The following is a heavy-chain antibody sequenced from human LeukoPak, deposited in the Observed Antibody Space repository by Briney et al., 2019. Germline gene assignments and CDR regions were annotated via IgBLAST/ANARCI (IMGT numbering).Heavy chain of an antibody. D-gene: IGHD1-26*01. CDR1: GFTVSSNY. J-gene: IGHJ5*02. CDR3: ARETGATSGNWFDP. CDR2: IYSGGST. Sequence: GGSLRLSCAASGFTVSSNYMSWVRQAPGKGLEWVSVIYSGGSTYYADSVKGRFTISRDNSKNTLYPQMNSLRAEDTAVYYCARETGATSGNWFDPWGQGTLVTVSS. V-gene: IGHV3-66*02.